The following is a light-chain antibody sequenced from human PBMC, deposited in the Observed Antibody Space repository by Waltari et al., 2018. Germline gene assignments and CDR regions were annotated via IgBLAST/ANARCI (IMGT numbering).Light chain of an antibody. CDR1: ALPKQY. V-gene: IGLV3-25*03. Sequence: SYDLTQPPSVSVSPGQTARITCSGDALPKQYAYWYQQKAGQAPVLVIHKDRDRPSGSPERFSGSNSGTTVTLTISGVQAEDEADYYCQSADSSGTYIVFGGGTKLTVL. CDR2: KDR. J-gene: IGLJ2*01. CDR3: QSADSSGTYIV.